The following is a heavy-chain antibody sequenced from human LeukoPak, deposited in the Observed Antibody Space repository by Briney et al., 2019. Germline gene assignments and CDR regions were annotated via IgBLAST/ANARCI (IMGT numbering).Heavy chain of an antibody. CDR3: ARGGQSYYYDSSGYGDY. Sequence: ASVKVSCKASGYTFTSYGISWVRQAPGQGLEWMGWISAYNGNTNYAQKLQGRVTMTTDTSTSTAYMELRSLRSDDTAVYYCARGGQSYYYDSSGYGDYWGQGTLVTVSS. D-gene: IGHD3-22*01. CDR1: GYTFTSYG. V-gene: IGHV1-18*01. J-gene: IGHJ4*02. CDR2: ISAYNGNT.